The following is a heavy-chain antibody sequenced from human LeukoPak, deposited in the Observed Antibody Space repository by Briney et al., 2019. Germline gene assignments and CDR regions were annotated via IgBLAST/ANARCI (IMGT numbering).Heavy chain of an antibody. J-gene: IGHJ4*02. CDR3: ARDPESHAKPDYYDSSGTLWDY. CDR2: IKQDGSEK. Sequence: PGGSLRLSCAASGFTFSSYWMSWVRQAPGKGLEWVANIKQDGSEKYYVDSVKGRFTISRDNAKNSLYLQMNSLRAEDTAVYYCARDPESHAKPDYYDSSGTLWDYWGQGTLVTVSS. V-gene: IGHV3-7*01. CDR1: GFTFSSYW. D-gene: IGHD3-22*01.